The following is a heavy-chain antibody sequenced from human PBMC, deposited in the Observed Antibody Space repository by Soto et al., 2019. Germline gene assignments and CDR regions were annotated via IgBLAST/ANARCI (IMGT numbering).Heavy chain of an antibody. CDR2: INHSGST. CDR1: GGSLSGYF. Sequence: QVHLEQWGAGLLKPSETLSLTCAVYGGSLSGYFWSWVRQSPGKGLEWIGEINHSGSTNYNPSLKSRVIISADTSKHQFSLRLSSVTAADSGIYYCASYRYFDFWIGSRHYMDAWGRGTTVTVSS. J-gene: IGHJ6*03. D-gene: IGHD3-3*01. V-gene: IGHV4-34*01. CDR3: ASYRYFDFWIGSRHYMDA.